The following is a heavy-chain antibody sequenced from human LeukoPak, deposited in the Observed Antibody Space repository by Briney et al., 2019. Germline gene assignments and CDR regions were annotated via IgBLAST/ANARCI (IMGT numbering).Heavy chain of an antibody. Sequence: ASVKVSCKASGYTFTSYGIGWVRQAPGQGLEWMGWISAYNGNTNYAQKLQGRVTMTTDTSTSTAYMELRSLRSDDTAVYYCARDEPGDYVWGSYRYENFDYWGQGTLVTVSS. CDR3: ARDEPGDYVWGSYRYENFDY. J-gene: IGHJ4*02. D-gene: IGHD3-16*02. V-gene: IGHV1-18*01. CDR2: ISAYNGNT. CDR1: GYTFTSYG.